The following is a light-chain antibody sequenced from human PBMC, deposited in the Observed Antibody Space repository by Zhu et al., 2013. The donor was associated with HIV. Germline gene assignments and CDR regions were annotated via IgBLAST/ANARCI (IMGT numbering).Light chain of an antibody. J-gene: IGKJ4*01. CDR3: QQYGSSPLT. CDR1: QSVTNSY. Sequence: EIVLTQSPGTLSLSPGERATLSCRASQSVTNSYLAWYQQKPGQAPRLLIYGASTRATGLPARFSGSGSGTDFTLTISRLEPEDFAVYYCQQYGSSPLTFGGGTKVEIK. CDR2: GAS. V-gene: IGKV3-20*01.